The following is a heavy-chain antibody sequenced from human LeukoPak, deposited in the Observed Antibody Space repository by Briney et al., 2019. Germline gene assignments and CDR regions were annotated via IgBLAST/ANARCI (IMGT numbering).Heavy chain of an antibody. D-gene: IGHD6-19*01. V-gene: IGHV5-51*01. CDR2: IYPGDSDT. Sequence: GESLEISCKGSGYSFTSYWIGWVRQIPGKGLEWMGIIYPGDSDTRYSPSFQGQATISADKSITTAYLQWSSLKASDTAMYYCARRSQYISGWTFDYWGQGTLVTVSS. CDR3: ARRSQYISGWTFDY. J-gene: IGHJ4*02. CDR1: GYSFTSYW.